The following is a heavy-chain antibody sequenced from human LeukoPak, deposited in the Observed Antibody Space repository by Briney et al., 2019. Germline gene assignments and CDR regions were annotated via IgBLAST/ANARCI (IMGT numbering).Heavy chain of an antibody. D-gene: IGHD2-2*01. CDR1: GFTFSSYA. J-gene: IGHJ4*02. Sequence: GGSLRLSCAASGFTFSSYAMHWVRQAPGKGLEWVAVISYDGSNKYYADSVKGRFTVSRDNSKNTLYLQMNSLRAEGTAVYYCARAWGGSSTTLDYWGQGTLVTVSS. CDR3: ARAWGGSSTTLDY. V-gene: IGHV3-30-3*01. CDR2: ISYDGSNK.